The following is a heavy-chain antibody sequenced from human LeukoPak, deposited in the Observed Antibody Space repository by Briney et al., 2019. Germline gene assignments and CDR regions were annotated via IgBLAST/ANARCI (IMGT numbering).Heavy chain of an antibody. Sequence: PGGSLRLSCAASGFTFSTYAMSWVRQAPGKGLEWVSGISGSGGSTHYADSVKSRFTISRDNSKNTLYLQMNSLRAEDTAVYYCAISGGYWAWAHWGQGTLVTVSS. CDR2: ISGSGGST. D-gene: IGHD1-26*01. CDR3: AISGGYWAWAH. J-gene: IGHJ4*02. V-gene: IGHV3-23*01. CDR1: GFTFSTYA.